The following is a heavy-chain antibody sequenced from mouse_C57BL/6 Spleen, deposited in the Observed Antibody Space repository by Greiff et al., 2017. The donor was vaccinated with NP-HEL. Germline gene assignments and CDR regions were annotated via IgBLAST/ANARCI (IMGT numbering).Heavy chain of an antibody. V-gene: IGHV1-72*01. D-gene: IGHD2-2*01. CDR2: IDPNSGGT. J-gene: IGHJ2*01. CDR3: ARGYYGSSHLYYGYDEGYYFDY. Sequence: VQLQQSGAEPVKPGASVKLSCKASGYTFTSYWMHWVKQRPGRGLEWIGRIDPNSGGTKYNEKFKSKATLTVDKPSSTAYMQLSSLTSEDSAVYYCARGYYGSSHLYYGYDEGYYFDYWGQGTTLTVSS. CDR1: GYTFTSYW.